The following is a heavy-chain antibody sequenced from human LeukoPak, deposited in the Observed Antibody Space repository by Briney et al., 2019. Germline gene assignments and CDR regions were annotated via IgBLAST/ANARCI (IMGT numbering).Heavy chain of an antibody. CDR3: ARDGGTAGYSSGSGY. D-gene: IGHD5-18*01. CDR1: GYTFTSYD. V-gene: IGHV1-8*01. CDR2: MNPNSGNT. J-gene: IGHJ4*02. Sequence: GASVKVSCKASGYTFTSYDFNWVRQAAGQGLEWMGWMNPNSGNTGYTQKFQGRVTMTRDTAISTAYMELTSLRSDDTAVYYCARDGGTAGYSSGSGYWGQGTRVTVSS.